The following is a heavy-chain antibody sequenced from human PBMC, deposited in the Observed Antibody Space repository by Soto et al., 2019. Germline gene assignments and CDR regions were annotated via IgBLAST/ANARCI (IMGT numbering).Heavy chain of an antibody. D-gene: IGHD4-4*01. CDR1: GYTFSNYA. Sequence: VASVKVSCKASGYTFSNYAMHWVRQAPGQRLEWMGWINAGNGNTKYSQKFQGRVTITRDTFASTAYMELSSLRSEDTAVYYCARDRKGTTVILYNWFDPWGQGTLVTVSS. J-gene: IGHJ5*02. CDR3: ARDRKGTTVILYNWFDP. V-gene: IGHV1-3*01. CDR2: INAGNGNT.